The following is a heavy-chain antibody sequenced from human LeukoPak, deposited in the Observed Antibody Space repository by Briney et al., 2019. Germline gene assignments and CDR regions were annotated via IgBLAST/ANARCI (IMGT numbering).Heavy chain of an antibody. CDR3: ARYGSGTSYITNYFDY. Sequence: GGSLRLSCAASGFTFSSYSMNWVRHAPGKGLEWVSYISSDSRTIYYADSVKGRLTISRDNAKNSLYLQMKSLRDEDTAVYYCARYGSGTSYITNYFDYWGQGTLVTVSS. CDR2: ISSDSRTI. J-gene: IGHJ4*02. V-gene: IGHV3-48*02. CDR1: GFTFSSYS. D-gene: IGHD3-10*01.